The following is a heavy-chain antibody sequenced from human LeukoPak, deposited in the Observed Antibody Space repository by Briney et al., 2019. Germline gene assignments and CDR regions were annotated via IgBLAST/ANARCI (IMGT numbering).Heavy chain of an antibody. V-gene: IGHV3-66*01. CDR1: GFTVSSNY. Sequence: GGSLRLSCAASGFTVSSNYMSWVRQAPGKGLEWVSVIYGGGSTYYADSVKGRFTISRDNSKNTLYLQMNGLRAEDTAVYYCARGEDYYDSSRLNYWGQGTLVTVSS. CDR2: IYGGGST. D-gene: IGHD3-22*01. CDR3: ARGEDYYDSSRLNY. J-gene: IGHJ4*02.